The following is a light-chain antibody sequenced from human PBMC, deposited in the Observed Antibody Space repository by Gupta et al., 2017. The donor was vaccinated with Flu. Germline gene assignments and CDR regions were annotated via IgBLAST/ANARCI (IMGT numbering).Light chain of an antibody. J-gene: IGKJ2*01. Sequence: EIVLTQSPGTLSLSPGERATLSCRASQTISSSNFAWYQVKPGQTPRLVIYGASSRAAGIPDRFSGSGYGTDFTLTISRREPEDFAVYYCQQDGGSAMYTFGQGTKVEIK. CDR2: GAS. CDR3: QQDGGSAMYT. V-gene: IGKV3-20*01. CDR1: QTISSSN.